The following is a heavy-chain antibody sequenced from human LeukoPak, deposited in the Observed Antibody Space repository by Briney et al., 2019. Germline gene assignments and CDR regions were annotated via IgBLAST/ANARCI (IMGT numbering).Heavy chain of an antibody. CDR2: INPNSGDT. V-gene: IGHV1-2*02. CDR1: GYTFTGYY. J-gene: IGHJ4*02. Sequence: ASVKVSCKASGYTFTGYYMHWVRQAPGQGLEWMGWINPNSGDTNYAQKFQGRVTMTRDTSISTAYMELSRLRSDDTAVYYCATHPGDYWFGYVQLWGQGTLVTVSS. D-gene: IGHD3-10*01. CDR3: ATHPGDYWFGYVQL.